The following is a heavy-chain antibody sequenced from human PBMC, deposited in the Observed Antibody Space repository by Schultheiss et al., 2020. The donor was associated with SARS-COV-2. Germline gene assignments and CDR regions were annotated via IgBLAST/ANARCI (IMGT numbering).Heavy chain of an antibody. J-gene: IGHJ4*02. V-gene: IGHV4-34*10. CDR1: GGSFSGYY. Sequence: SETLSLTCAVYGGSFSGYYWSWIRQPPGKGLEWIGEINQSGGTDYNASLKSRVTMSADTSKSHFYLKLSSVTAADTAVYYCARDPNDILTEDYWGQGTLVTVSS. CDR2: INQSGGT. CDR3: ARDPNDILTEDY. D-gene: IGHD3-9*01.